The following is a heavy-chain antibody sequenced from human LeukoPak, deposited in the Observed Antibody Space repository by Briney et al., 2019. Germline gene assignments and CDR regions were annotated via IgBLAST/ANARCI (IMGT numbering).Heavy chain of an antibody. Sequence: GESLKISCKGSGYSFTSYWIGWVRQMPGKGLEWMGVIYPGDSDTRYSPSFQGQVTISADKSISTAYLQWSSLKASDTAMYYCARQAEYYYYYMDVWGKGTTVTVSS. CDR3: ARQAEYYYYYMDV. D-gene: IGHD1-14*01. J-gene: IGHJ6*03. V-gene: IGHV5-51*01. CDR1: GYSFTSYW. CDR2: IYPGDSDT.